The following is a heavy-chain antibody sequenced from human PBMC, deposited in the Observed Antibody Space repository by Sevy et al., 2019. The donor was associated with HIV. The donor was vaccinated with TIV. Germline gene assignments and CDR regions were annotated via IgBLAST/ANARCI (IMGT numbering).Heavy chain of an antibody. Sequence: ASVKVSCKASGYTFTSYYMHWVRQAPGQGLEWMGIINPSGGSTSYAQKFQGRVTMTRDTSTSTVYMELSSLRSEDTAVYYCSRDLGITRPTGYAFDIWGQGTMVTVSS. D-gene: IGHD3-10*01. CDR1: GYTFTSYY. CDR3: SRDLGITRPTGYAFDI. CDR2: INPSGGST. J-gene: IGHJ3*02. V-gene: IGHV1-46*01.